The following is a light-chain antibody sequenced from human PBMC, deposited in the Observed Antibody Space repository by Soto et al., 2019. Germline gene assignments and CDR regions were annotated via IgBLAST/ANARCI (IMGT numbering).Light chain of an antibody. CDR1: QSVRSD. V-gene: IGKV3-11*01. Sequence: EIVMTQSPATLSVSPGERATLSCRAGQSVRSDLAWYQQKPGQAPRLLIYDASTRVTGIPARFSGSGSGTDFTLTISSLESEDFAVYYCQQRGTWPPITFGQGTRLEI. J-gene: IGKJ5*01. CDR2: DAS. CDR3: QQRGTWPPIT.